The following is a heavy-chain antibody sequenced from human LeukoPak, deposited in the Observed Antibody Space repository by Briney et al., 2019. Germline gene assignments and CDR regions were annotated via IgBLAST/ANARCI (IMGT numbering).Heavy chain of an antibody. V-gene: IGHV3-30-3*02. Sequence: PGGPLGSSCEAPGFTFRSFAMHGFRRAPGKGLEGGAVISYDGSNKYYADSVKGRFTISRDNSKNTLYLQMNSLRAEDTAVYYCAKTIAAAGTGYFQHWGQGTLVTVSS. CDR3: AKTIAAAGTGYFQH. CDR2: ISYDGSNK. D-gene: IGHD6-13*01. J-gene: IGHJ1*01. CDR1: GFTFRSFA.